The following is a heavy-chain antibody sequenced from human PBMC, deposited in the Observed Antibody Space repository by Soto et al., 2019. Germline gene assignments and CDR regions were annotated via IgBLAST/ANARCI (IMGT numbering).Heavy chain of an antibody. CDR2: ISGSGGST. D-gene: IGHD3-9*01. V-gene: IGHV3-23*01. CDR3: AKDLTRTGWVKYYCDY. Sequence: EVQLLESGGGLVQPGGSLRLSCAASGFTFSSYAMSWVRQAPGKGLEWVSAISGSGGSTYYADSVKGRFTISRVNSKNPLYLQMNSLRAEDTAVYCCAKDLTRTGWVKYYCDYWGPGTLVTVSS. J-gene: IGHJ4*02. CDR1: GFTFSSYA.